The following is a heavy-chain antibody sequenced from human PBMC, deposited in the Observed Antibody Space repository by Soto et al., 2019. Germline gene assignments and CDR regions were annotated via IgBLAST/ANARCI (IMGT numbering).Heavy chain of an antibody. D-gene: IGHD3-9*01. CDR1: GYTFTSCG. Sequence: GASVTVSCKASGYTFTSCGISWVRQAPGQGLEWMGWISAYNGNTNYAQKLQGRVTMTTDTSTSTAYMELRSLRSDDTAVYYCAILRTYYDILTGKDYYGMDVWGQGTTVTVSS. V-gene: IGHV1-18*01. J-gene: IGHJ6*02. CDR3: AILRTYYDILTGKDYYGMDV. CDR2: ISAYNGNT.